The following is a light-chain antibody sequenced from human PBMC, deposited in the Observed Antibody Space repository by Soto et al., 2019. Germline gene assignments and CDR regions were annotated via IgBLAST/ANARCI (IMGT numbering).Light chain of an antibody. Sequence: EIVLTQSPGILSLSPGERASLSCRASQSVSSNYLAWYQQKPGQAPRLLIYGASSRATGIPDRFSGSGSGTDFTLTVIRREPEDFAVYYCHQYGSSPLTFGGGTRVQIK. CDR2: GAS. CDR3: HQYGSSPLT. V-gene: IGKV3-20*01. CDR1: QSVSSNY. J-gene: IGKJ4*01.